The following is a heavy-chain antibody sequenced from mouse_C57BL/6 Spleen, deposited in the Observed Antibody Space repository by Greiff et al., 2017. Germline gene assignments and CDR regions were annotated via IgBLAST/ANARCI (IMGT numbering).Heavy chain of an antibody. CDR3: ARQSRYAMDY. D-gene: IGHD3-3*01. J-gene: IGHJ4*01. Sequence: VQLQQSGPELVKPGASVKISCKASGYAFSSSWMNWVKQRPGKGLEWIGRIYPGDGDTNYNGKFKGKATLTADKSSSTAYMQLSSLTSEDSAVXFCARQSRYAMDYWGQGTSVTVSS. CDR2: IYPGDGDT. CDR1: GYAFSSSW. V-gene: IGHV1-82*01.